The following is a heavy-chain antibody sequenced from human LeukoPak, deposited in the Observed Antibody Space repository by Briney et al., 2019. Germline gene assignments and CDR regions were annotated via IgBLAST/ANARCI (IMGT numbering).Heavy chain of an antibody. D-gene: IGHD6-19*01. CDR3: AREGGARSSGWFFG. CDR2: IYTSGST. J-gene: IGHJ4*02. CDR1: GGSISSYH. Sequence: SETLSLTCTVSGGSISSYHWSWIRQPAGKGLEWIGRIYTSGSTNHNPSLKSRVTMAVDTTKNQFSLKLSSVTAADTAVYYCAREGGARSSGWFFGWGQGTLVTVSS. V-gene: IGHV4-4*07.